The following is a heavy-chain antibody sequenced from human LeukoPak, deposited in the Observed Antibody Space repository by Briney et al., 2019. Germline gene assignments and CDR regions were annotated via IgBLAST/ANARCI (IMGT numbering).Heavy chain of an antibody. CDR3: ITDKPYRELRTFDY. Sequence: PGGSLRFSCAGTGFIFSNAWMGWVRQAPGKGLEWVGRMKSIVDGGTTDYAATVKGRFTISRDDSKTTMYLQMHSLQTKDTAGYFCITDKPYRELRTFDYWGHGTLVTVSS. D-gene: IGHD1-7*01. CDR2: MKSIVDGGTT. J-gene: IGHJ4*01. CDR1: GFIFSNAW. V-gene: IGHV3-15*01.